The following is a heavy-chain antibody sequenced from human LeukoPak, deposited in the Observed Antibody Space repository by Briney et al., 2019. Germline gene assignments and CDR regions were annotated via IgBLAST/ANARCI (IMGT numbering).Heavy chain of an antibody. J-gene: IGHJ6*03. V-gene: IGHV3-33*06. CDR2: LWYDVSNK. D-gene: IGHD6-19*01. CDR1: GFTFSNYG. Sequence: SGRSLRLSRATSGFTFSNYGVLWVRQATGPGVEWVAVLWYDVSNKNYVDSVKGRFTISRDNSKNTLYLQMNSLRVEDTVVYSCAKGTTPRAVALDYMDVWGKGTTVTVSS. CDR3: AKGTTPRAVALDYMDV.